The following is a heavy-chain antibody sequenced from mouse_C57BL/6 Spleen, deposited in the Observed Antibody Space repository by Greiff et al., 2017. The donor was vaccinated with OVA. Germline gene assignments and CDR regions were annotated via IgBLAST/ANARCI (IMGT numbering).Heavy chain of an antibody. V-gene: IGHV1-26*01. CDR1: GYTFTDYY. J-gene: IGHJ3*01. D-gene: IGHD1-1*01. Sequence: VQLQQSGPELVKPGASVKISCKASGYTFTDYYMNWVKQSHGKSLEWIGGINPNNGGTSYNQKFKGKATLTVDKSSSTAYMELRSLTSEDSAVYYCASHYYGIPFADWGQGTLVTVSA. CDR2: INPNNGGT. CDR3: ASHYYGIPFAD.